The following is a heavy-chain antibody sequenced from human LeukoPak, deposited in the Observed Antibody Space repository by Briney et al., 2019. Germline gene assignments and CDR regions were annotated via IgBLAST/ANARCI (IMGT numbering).Heavy chain of an antibody. V-gene: IGHV3-23*01. D-gene: IGHD3-22*01. J-gene: IGHJ3*02. CDR3: AKGPYYYDSSAYHYGAFDI. Sequence: GGSLRLSCAASGFAFSSYAMSWVRQAPGKGLEWVSTISGSGGSTYHADSVKGRFTISRDNSKNTLYLQMNSLRAEDTAVYYCAKGPYYYDSSAYHYGAFDIWGQGTMVTVSS. CDR2: ISGSGGST. CDR1: GFAFSSYA.